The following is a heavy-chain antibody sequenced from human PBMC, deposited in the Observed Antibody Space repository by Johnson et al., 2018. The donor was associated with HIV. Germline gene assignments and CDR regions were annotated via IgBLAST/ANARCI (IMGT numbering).Heavy chain of an antibody. CDR2: ITQDGSEK. CDR1: GFTFSDYY. D-gene: IGHD4-17*01. Sequence: VQLVESGGGLVKPGGSLRLSCAASGFTFSDYYMSWVRQAPGKGLEWVANITQDGSEKYYVDSVTGRFTISRDNAKNTVYLQMNSLRAEDTAVYYCARGYGDYSDFFDVWGQGTMVTVSS. CDR3: ARGYGDYSDFFDV. V-gene: IGHV3-7*04. J-gene: IGHJ3*01.